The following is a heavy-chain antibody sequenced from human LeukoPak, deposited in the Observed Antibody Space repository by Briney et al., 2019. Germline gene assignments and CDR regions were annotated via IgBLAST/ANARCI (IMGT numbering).Heavy chain of an antibody. V-gene: IGHV3-23*01. CDR3: AKESIVVVITTWFDP. Sequence: HPGGSLRLSCVGSGFSFSSYWMSWVPQAPGKGMEWISAISGSGGSTYYADSVKGRFTISRDNSKNTLYLQMNSLRAEDTAVYYCAKESIVVVITTWFDPWGQGTLVTASS. J-gene: IGHJ5*02. D-gene: IGHD3-22*01. CDR2: ISGSGGST. CDR1: GFSFSSYW.